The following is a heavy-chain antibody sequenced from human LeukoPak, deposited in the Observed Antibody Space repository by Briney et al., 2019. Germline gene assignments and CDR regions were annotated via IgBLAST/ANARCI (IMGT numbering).Heavy chain of an antibody. CDR2: ISSSRSYI. D-gene: IGHD1-26*01. Sequence: PGGSLRLSCAASGFTFSSYSMNWVRQAPGKGLEWVSFISSSRSYIYYADSVKGRFTISRDNAKNSLYLQMNSLKNEDTAVYYCVTEVSGSFPTWGQGTLVTVSS. J-gene: IGHJ4*02. V-gene: IGHV3-21*03. CDR1: GFTFSSYS. CDR3: VTEVSGSFPT.